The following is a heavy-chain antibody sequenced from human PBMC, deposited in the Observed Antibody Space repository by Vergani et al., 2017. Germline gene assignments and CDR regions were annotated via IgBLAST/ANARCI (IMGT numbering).Heavy chain of an antibody. D-gene: IGHD3-22*01. CDR2: INHSGST. J-gene: IGHJ6*02. V-gene: IGHV4-34*01. CDR3: ARRPYYYDXSGYSKYYYYGMDV. Sequence: QVQLQQWGAGLLKPSETLPLTCAVYGGSFSGYYWSWIRQPPGKGLEWIGEINHSGSTNYNPSLKSRVTISVDTSKNQFSLKLSSVTAADTAVYYCARRPYYYDXSGYSKYYYYGMDVWGQGTTVTVSS. CDR1: GGSFSGYY.